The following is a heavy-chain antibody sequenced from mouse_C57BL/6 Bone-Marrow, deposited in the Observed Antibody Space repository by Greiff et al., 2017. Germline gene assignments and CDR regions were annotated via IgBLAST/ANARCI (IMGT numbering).Heavy chain of an antibody. CDR3: ARGGLRRRDWYIDV. Sequence: VQLQESGAELVRPGTSVKVSCKASGYAFTNYLIEWVKQRPGQGLEWIGVINPGSGGTNYNEKFKGKATLTADKSSSTAYMQLSSLTSEDSAVYFCARGGLRRRDWYIDVWGTGTTVTVSS. J-gene: IGHJ1*03. V-gene: IGHV1-54*01. CDR2: INPGSGGT. D-gene: IGHD2-2*01. CDR1: GYAFTNYL.